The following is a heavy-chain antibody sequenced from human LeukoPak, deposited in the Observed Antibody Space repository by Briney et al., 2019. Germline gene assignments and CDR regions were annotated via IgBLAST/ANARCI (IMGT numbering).Heavy chain of an antibody. CDR2: ISDSGNSI. V-gene: IGHV3-23*01. J-gene: IGHJ4*02. CDR3: AKSVDYGDYFDY. D-gene: IGHD4-17*01. Sequence: GGSLRLSCAASGFTFSSYSMNWVRQAPGKGLEWVSAISDSGNSIYYADSVKGRFTISRDSSKNTLYLHMSSLTAEDTAVYYCAKSVDYGDYFDYWGQGTTVTVSS. CDR1: GFTFSSYS.